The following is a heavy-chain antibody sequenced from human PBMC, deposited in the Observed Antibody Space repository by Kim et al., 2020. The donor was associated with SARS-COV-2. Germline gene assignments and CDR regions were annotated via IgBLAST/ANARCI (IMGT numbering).Heavy chain of an antibody. CDR2: INPSGGST. D-gene: IGHD6-13*01. J-gene: IGHJ4*02. CDR3: ARDRKVAAAGLDFDY. Sequence: ASVKVSCKASGYTFTSYYMHWVRQAPGQGLEWMGIINPSGGSTSYAQKFQGRVTMTRDTSTSTVYMELSSLRSEDTAVYYCARDRKVAAAGLDFDYWGQGTLVTVSS. V-gene: IGHV1-46*01. CDR1: GYTFTSYY.